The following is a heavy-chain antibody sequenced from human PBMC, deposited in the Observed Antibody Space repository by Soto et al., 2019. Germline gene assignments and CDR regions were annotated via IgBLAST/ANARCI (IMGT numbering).Heavy chain of an antibody. V-gene: IGHV1-69*01. J-gene: IGHJ1*01. CDR1: RYSFITYA. Sequence: SVKVSCKASRYSFITYAMHWVRQAPGQGLEWMGGIIPIIGKANYAQKFQGRVTITADESTSTAYMELSSLRSEDTAVYYCARDLSLHDGLWGQGTLVTVPQ. D-gene: IGHD3-16*01. CDR3: ARDLSLHDGL. CDR2: IIPIIGKA.